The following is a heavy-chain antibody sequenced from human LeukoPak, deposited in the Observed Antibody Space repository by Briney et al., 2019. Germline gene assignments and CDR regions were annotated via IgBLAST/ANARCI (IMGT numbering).Heavy chain of an antibody. V-gene: IGHV1-18*01. J-gene: IGHJ4*02. Sequence: ASVKVSCKASGYTFTSYGISWVRQAPGQGLEWMGWISAYNGNTNYAQKLQGRVTMTTDTSTRTAYMELRSLRSDDTAVYYCARETLDNYYDSSGYSHWGQGTLVTASS. CDR3: ARETLDNYYDSSGYSH. CDR2: ISAYNGNT. D-gene: IGHD3-22*01. CDR1: GYTFTSYG.